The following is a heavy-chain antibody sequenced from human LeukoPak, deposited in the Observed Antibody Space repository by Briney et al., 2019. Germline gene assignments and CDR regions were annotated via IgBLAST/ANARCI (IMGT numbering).Heavy chain of an antibody. J-gene: IGHJ5*02. V-gene: IGHV3-13*01. D-gene: IGHD1-7*01. Sequence: GGSLRLSCAASGFTFSSYDMHWVRQATGKGLEWVSAIGTAGDTYYPGSVKGRFTISRENAKNSLYLQMNSLRAGDTAVYYRARARWMGNYESNWFDPWGQGTLVTVSS. CDR2: IGTAGDT. CDR1: GFTFSSYD. CDR3: ARARWMGNYESNWFDP.